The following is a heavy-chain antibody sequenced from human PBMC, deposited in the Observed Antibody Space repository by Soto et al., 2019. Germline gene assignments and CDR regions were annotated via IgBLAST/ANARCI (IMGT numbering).Heavy chain of an antibody. J-gene: IGHJ5*02. CDR1: GYTFTSYD. Sequence: ASVKVSCKASGYTFTSYDINWVRQATGQGLEWMGWMNPNSGNTGYAQKFQGRVTMTRNTSISTAYMELSSLRSEDTAVYYCASNRAHDGSSGYYTVSWFDPWGQGNLVTVS. CDR3: ASNRAHDGSSGYYTVSWFDP. CDR2: MNPNSGNT. V-gene: IGHV1-8*01. D-gene: IGHD3-3*01.